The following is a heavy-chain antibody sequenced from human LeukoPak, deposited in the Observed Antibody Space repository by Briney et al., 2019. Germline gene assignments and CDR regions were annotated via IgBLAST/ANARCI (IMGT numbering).Heavy chain of an antibody. CDR1: GFTFSSYS. D-gene: IGHD3-10*02. CDR3: AELGITMIGGV. J-gene: IGHJ6*04. V-gene: IGHV3-21*01. Sequence: GGSLRLSCAASGFTFSSYSMNWVRQAPGKGLEWVSIISRASESIFYADSVKGRFTISRDNAKNSLYLQMNSLRAEDTAVYYCAELGITMIGGVWGKGTTVTISS. CDR2: ISRASESI.